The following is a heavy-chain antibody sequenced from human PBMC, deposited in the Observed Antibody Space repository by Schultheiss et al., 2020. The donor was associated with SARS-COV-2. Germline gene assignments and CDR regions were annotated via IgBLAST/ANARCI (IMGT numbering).Heavy chain of an antibody. CDR2: ISSSSSYT. Sequence: GGSLRLSCAASGFTFSSYSMNWVRQAPGKGLEWVSSISSSSSYTNYADSVKGRFTISRDNAKNSLYLQMNSLRAEDTAVYYCARDKYDSSGYYSIPDYWGQGTLVTVSS. J-gene: IGHJ4*02. CDR1: GFTFSSYS. CDR3: ARDKYDSSGYYSIPDY. V-gene: IGHV3-21*04. D-gene: IGHD3-22*01.